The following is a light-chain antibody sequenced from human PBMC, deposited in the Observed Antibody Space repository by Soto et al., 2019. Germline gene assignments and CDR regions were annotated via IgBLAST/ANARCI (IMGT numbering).Light chain of an antibody. Sequence: QSVLTQPPSVSGAPGQRVTISCTGSSSNIGAGYDVHWYQQIPGTAPKLLIYGNSNRPSGVPDRFSGSKSGTSASLAITGLQAEDEADYYCQSYDSSLDVGFGGGTKLTVL. CDR1: SSNIGAGYD. CDR2: GNS. J-gene: IGLJ2*01. CDR3: QSYDSSLDVG. V-gene: IGLV1-40*01.